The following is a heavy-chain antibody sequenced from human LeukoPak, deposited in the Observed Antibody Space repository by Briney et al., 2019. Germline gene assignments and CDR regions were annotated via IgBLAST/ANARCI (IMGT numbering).Heavy chain of an antibody. J-gene: IGHJ6*02. Sequence: GGSLRLSCAASGFTFSSYWMSWVRQAPGKGLEWVANIKQDGSGKYYVDSVKGRFTISRDNAKNSLYLQMNSLRAEDTAVYYCARDSPYYDFWSGYYTLYYYYYGMDVWGQGTTVTVSS. V-gene: IGHV3-7*01. CDR3: ARDSPYYDFWSGYYTLYYYYYGMDV. CDR2: IKQDGSGK. CDR1: GFTFSSYW. D-gene: IGHD3-3*01.